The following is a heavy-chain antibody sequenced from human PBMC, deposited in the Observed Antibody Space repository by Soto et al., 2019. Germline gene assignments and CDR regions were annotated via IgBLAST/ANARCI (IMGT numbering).Heavy chain of an antibody. V-gene: IGHV1-69*01. D-gene: IGHD2-15*01. J-gene: IGHJ4*02. CDR1: GGGNLRDYR. CDR3: ARGGGGHNFGAVY. CDR2: IIPKLGSA. Sequence: QVQLVQSGAEVKKPGSSVQVSCKASGGGNLRDYRTTWVRQAPGQGLEWMGGIIPKLGSANYAQNFQGRVTITADESTSTSYRELMSLRSEDTAVYYCARGGGGHNFGAVYCGQRTPVTVSS.